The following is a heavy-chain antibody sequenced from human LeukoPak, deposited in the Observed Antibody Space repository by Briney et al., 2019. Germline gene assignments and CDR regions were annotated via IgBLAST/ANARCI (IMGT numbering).Heavy chain of an antibody. V-gene: IGHV3-13*01. CDR2: IGTAGDT. D-gene: IGHD3-16*01. Sequence: GGSLRLSCAASGFTFSSYDMHWDRQAAGKGLEWVSAIGTAGDTYYPGSVKGRFTISRENAKNSLYLQMNSLRAEDTAMYYCAKDDDWGRFNHWGQGTLVTVSS. J-gene: IGHJ1*01. CDR1: GFTFSSYD. CDR3: AKDDDWGRFNH.